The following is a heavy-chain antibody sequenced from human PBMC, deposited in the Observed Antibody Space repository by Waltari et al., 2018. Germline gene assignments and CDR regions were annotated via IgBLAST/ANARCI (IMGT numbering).Heavy chain of an antibody. CDR2: ISSSGTSI. CDR1: GLILSNYE. J-gene: IGHJ4*02. V-gene: IGHV3-48*03. CDR3: ANLWILSV. D-gene: IGHD5-18*01. Sequence: EVQLVESGGGLVQPGGSLRLACAASGLILSNYEMNWVRQAPGKGLEWISYISSSGTSISYADSVKGRFIISRDNVENLLYLQMNSLRAEDTAVYYCANLWILSVWGQGTLVTVSS.